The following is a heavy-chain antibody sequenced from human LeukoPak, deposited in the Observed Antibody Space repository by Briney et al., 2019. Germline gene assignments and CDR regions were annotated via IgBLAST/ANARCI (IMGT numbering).Heavy chain of an antibody. CDR2: ISSSGSTI. CDR1: GFTFSSYE. Sequence: GGSLRLSCAASGFTFSSYEMNWVRQAPGKGLEWVSYISSSGSTIYYADSVKGRFTISSDNAKNSLYLQMNSLRAEDTAVYYCAREEMATTHWGQGTLVTVSS. V-gene: IGHV3-48*03. J-gene: IGHJ4*02. CDR3: AREEMATTH. D-gene: IGHD5-24*01.